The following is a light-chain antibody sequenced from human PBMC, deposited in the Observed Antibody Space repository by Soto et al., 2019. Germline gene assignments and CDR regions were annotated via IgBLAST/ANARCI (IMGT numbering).Light chain of an antibody. Sequence: EIVLTQSPGTLSLSPGERATLSCRASQSVSSTYLAWYQQKPGQAPRLLIYGASSRATGIPDRFSGRGSGTDFTLTISRLEPEDFEVSYCQQYGSSPWTFGQGTKVDIK. CDR2: GAS. J-gene: IGKJ1*01. V-gene: IGKV3-20*01. CDR3: QQYGSSPWT. CDR1: QSVSSTY.